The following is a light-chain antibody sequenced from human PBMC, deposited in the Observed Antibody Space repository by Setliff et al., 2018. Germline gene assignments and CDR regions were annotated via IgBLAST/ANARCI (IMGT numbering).Light chain of an antibody. V-gene: IGLV2-14*03. CDR1: SSDVGTYNY. CDR2: DVS. CDR3: SSYTSITTRI. Sequence: QSVLTQPASVSGSPGQSITISCTGTSSDVGTYNYVSWYRQHPGKAPKLIIYDVSSRPSGVSIRFSGSKSGNTASLTISGLQAEDEGDYFCSSYTSITTRIFGGGTKVTV. J-gene: IGLJ2*01.